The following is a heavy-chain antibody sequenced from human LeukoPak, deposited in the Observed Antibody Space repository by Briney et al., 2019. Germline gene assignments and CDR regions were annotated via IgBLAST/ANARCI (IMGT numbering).Heavy chain of an antibody. V-gene: IGHV1-18*01. Sequence: GASVKVSCKASGYTFTSYGISWVRQAPGQGLEWMGWISAYNGNTNYAQKLQGRVTMTTDTSTSTAYMELRSLRSDDTAVYYCARDHCSGGSCYEWYYSYYMDVWGKGTTVTVSS. CDR1: GYTFTSYG. J-gene: IGHJ6*03. CDR2: ISAYNGNT. D-gene: IGHD2-15*01. CDR3: ARDHCSGGSCYEWYYSYYMDV.